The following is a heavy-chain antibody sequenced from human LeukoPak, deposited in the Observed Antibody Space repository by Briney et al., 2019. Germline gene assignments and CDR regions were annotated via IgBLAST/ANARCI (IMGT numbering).Heavy chain of an antibody. CDR1: GSTFTWYL. V-gene: IGHV1-46*01. D-gene: IGHD2-21*01. J-gene: IGHJ5*02. Sequence: ASVKVSCKTYGSTFTWYLIHWVRQAPGQGLEWVGTINPRGPITSYAERFQGRVTLTEVTPTNTFYMELSSLTSDDTAVYFCARPAYCDGTNCGYWLDPWGPGTLVTVSS. CDR2: INPRGPIT. CDR3: ARPAYCDGTNCGYWLDP.